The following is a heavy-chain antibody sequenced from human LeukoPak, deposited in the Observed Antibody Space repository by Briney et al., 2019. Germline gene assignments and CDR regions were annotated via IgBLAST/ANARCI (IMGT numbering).Heavy chain of an antibody. CDR3: AKAATWAYNWFDP. CDR1: ELTFNSNA. D-gene: IGHD1-26*01. V-gene: IGHV3-23*01. Sequence: GGSLRLPCAASELTFNSNAMSWVRQAPGKGLEWVSGISGSGSTTYYADSVKGRFTISRDNSKNTLYLQMNSLRGDDTAVYYCAKAATWAYNWFDPWGQGTLVTVSS. CDR2: ISGSGSTT. J-gene: IGHJ5*02.